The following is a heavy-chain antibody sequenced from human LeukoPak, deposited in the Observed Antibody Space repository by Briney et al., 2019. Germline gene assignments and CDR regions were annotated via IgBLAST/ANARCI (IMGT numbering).Heavy chain of an antibody. Sequence: ASVKVSCKAYGYTFTHYYIHWVRQAPGQGLEWVGWINPNNGDTTYAQKFQGRVTMTRDTSISTAYMELSRLRSDDTAVYYCARDSSEVAAAVPFDYWGQGTLVTVSS. J-gene: IGHJ4*02. D-gene: IGHD6-13*01. CDR3: ARDSSEVAAAVPFDY. CDR2: INPNNGDT. CDR1: GYTFTHYY. V-gene: IGHV1-2*02.